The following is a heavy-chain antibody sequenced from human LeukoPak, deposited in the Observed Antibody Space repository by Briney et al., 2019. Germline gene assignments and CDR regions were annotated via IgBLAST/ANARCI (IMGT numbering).Heavy chain of an antibody. CDR2: FDPEDGET. V-gene: IGHV1-24*01. Sequence: ASVKVSCKVSGYTLTELSMHWVRQAPGKGLEWMGGFDPEDGETIYAQKFQGRVTMTEDTSTDTAYMELSSLRSEGTAVYYCATVPYYYGSGSYSWGQGTLSPSPQ. CDR1: GYTLTELS. CDR3: ATVPYYYGSGSYS. J-gene: IGHJ4*02. D-gene: IGHD3-10*01.